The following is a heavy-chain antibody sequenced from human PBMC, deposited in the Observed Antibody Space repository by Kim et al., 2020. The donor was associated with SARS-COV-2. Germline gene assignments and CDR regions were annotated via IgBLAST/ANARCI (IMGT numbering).Heavy chain of an antibody. CDR2: ISHRGST. D-gene: IGHD6-19*01. V-gene: IGHV4-4*02. J-gene: IGHJ4*02. CDR1: GGSISSGNS. CDR3: ASKGIAVAGHY. Sequence: SETLSLTCAVSGGSISSGNSWSWVRQPPGKGPEWIGEISHRGSTNYNPSLKSRVTISLDKSKNQFSLKLNSVTAADTAMYYCASKGIAVAGHYWGQGTLV.